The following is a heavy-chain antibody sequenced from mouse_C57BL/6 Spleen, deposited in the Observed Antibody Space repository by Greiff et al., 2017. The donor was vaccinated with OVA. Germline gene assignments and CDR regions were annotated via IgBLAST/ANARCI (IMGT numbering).Heavy chain of an antibody. CDR3: ARSGATVVHFDY. D-gene: IGHD1-1*01. Sequence: VQLQQSGAELVKPGASVKISCKASGYAFSSYWMNWVKQRPGKGLEWIGQIYPGDGDTNYNGKFKGKATLTADKSSSTAYMQLSSLTSEDSAVYFCARSGATVVHFDYWGQGTTLTVSS. J-gene: IGHJ2*01. CDR1: GYAFSSYW. V-gene: IGHV1-80*01. CDR2: IYPGDGDT.